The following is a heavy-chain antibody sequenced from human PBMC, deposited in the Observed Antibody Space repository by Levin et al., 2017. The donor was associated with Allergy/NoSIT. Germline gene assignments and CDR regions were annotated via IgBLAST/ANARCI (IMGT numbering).Heavy chain of an antibody. D-gene: IGHD3-16*01. Sequence: GGSLRLSCAASGFTFSSYAMSWVRQAPGKGLEWVSGISGSGGKTYYADSVKGRFTISTDNSKNTLYLQMNSLRAEDTAIYYCAKDGRGVTSGTNNWFDPWGQGTLVTVSS. CDR2: ISGSGGKT. CDR3: AKDGRGVTSGTNNWFDP. CDR1: GFTFSSYA. V-gene: IGHV3-23*01. J-gene: IGHJ5*02.